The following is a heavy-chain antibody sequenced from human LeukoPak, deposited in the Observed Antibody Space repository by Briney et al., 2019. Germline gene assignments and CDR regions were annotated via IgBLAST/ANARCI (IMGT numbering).Heavy chain of an antibody. CDR1: GGSITSYY. V-gene: IGHV4-59*08. J-gene: IGHJ4*02. D-gene: IGHD1-26*01. Sequence: PSETLSLTCTVSGGSITSYYWSWIRQPPGKGLEWIGDIYYSGSTNYNPSLKSRVTISVDTSKNQFSLRLTSVTAADTAVYYSARLASGSYGPLTPFDYWGQGTLVTVSS. CDR2: IYYSGST. CDR3: ARLASGSYGPLTPFDY.